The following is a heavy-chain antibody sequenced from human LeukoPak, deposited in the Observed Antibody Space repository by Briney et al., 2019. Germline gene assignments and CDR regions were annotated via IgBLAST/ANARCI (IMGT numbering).Heavy chain of an antibody. CDR3: ARDIVDSLSRDSDPDAFDI. CDR1: GYTFTSYA. CDR2: INTNTGNP. Sequence: GASVKVSCKASGYTFTSYAMNWVRQAPGQGLEWMGWINTNTGNPTYAQGFTGRFVFSLDTSVSTAYLQISSLKAEDTAVYYCARDIVDSLSRDSDPDAFDIWGQGTMVTVSS. D-gene: IGHD1-26*01. J-gene: IGHJ3*02. V-gene: IGHV7-4-1*02.